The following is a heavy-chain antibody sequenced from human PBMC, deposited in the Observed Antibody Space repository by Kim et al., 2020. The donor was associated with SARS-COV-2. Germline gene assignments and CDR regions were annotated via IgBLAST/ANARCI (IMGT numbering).Heavy chain of an antibody. Sequence: GGSLRLSCAASGFAFSDYTMSWVRQALGKGLEWVSEIRGSGGTTQYADSVKGRFTISRDNSKNTLYLQMNSLRAEDTAVYYCAKGWIHWGLGTLVTVSS. J-gene: IGHJ4*02. V-gene: IGHV3-23*01. CDR1: GFAFSDYT. CDR3: AKGWIH. D-gene: IGHD5-18*01. CDR2: IRGSGGTT.